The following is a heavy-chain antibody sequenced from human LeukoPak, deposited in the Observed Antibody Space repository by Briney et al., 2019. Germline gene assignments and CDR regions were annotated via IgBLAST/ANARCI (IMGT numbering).Heavy chain of an antibody. CDR3: ARHVYGEYGPGDY. J-gene: IGHJ4*02. D-gene: IGHD4-17*01. V-gene: IGHV4-30-4*01. Sequence: SQTLSLTCTVSGGSISYGDYYWSWIRQPPGKGLKWIGYIFYSGNTYYNPSLKSRVPISVDTSKNRFSLKLSSVTAADTAVYYCARHVYGEYGPGDYWGQGILVTVSS. CDR1: GGSISYGDYY. CDR2: IFYSGNT.